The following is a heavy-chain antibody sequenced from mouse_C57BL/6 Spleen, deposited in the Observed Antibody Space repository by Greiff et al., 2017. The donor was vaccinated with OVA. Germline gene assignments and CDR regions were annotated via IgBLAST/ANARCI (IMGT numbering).Heavy chain of an antibody. J-gene: IGHJ3*01. CDR1: GYTFTSYT. CDR3: AREVLRSTWFAY. Sequence: VQLQQSGAELARPGASVKMSCKASGYTFTSYTMHWVKQRPGQGLEWIGYINPSSGYTKYNQKFKDKATLTADKSSSTAYMQLSSLTSEDSAVYDCAREVLRSTWFAYWGQGTLVTVSA. CDR2: INPSSGYT. V-gene: IGHV1-4*01. D-gene: IGHD1-1*01.